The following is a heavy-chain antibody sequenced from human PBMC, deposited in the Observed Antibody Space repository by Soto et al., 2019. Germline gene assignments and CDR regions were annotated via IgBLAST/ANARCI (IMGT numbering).Heavy chain of an antibody. D-gene: IGHD6-19*01. CDR2: TRNSGGA. J-gene: IGHJ4*02. CDR3: ASHFVMAGTRGFDH. V-gene: IGHV4-4*02. CDR1: SGSIFSSNW. Sequence: QVQLQESGPGLVKPSGTLSLTCAVSSGSIFSSNWWSWVRQPPGKGLEWIGETRNSGGANYNPSLQSRVTVSVDSSKNHFFLELRSVTAADTAVYSWASHFVMAGTRGFDHWGLGTLVTVSS.